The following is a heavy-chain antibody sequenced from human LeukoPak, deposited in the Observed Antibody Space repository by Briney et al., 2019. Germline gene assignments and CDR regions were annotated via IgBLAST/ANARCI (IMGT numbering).Heavy chain of an antibody. D-gene: IGHD3-9*01. CDR2: INHSGST. CDR3: AREFILTRSFGYYYYGMDV. CDR1: GGSFSGYY. Sequence: PSETLSLTCAVYGGSFSGYYWSWIRQPPGKGLEWIGEINHSGSTNYNPSLKSRVTISVDTTKNQFSLKLSSVTAADTAVYYCAREFILTRSFGYYYYGMDVWGQGTTVTVSS. V-gene: IGHV4-34*01. J-gene: IGHJ6*02.